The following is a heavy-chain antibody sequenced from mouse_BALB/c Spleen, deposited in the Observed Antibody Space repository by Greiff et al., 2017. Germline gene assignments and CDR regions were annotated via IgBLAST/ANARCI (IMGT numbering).Heavy chain of an antibody. CDR1: GYTFTNYW. V-gene: IGHV1-63*02. D-gene: IGHD2-14*01. Sequence: VQLQQSGAELVRPGTSVKISCKASGYTFTNYWLGWVKQRPGHGLEWIGDIYPGGGYTNYNEKFKGKATLTADTSSSTAYMQLSSLTSEDSAVYFCARYYRYWGFDYWGQGTTLTVSS. CDR2: IYPGGGYT. J-gene: IGHJ2*01. CDR3: ARYYRYWGFDY.